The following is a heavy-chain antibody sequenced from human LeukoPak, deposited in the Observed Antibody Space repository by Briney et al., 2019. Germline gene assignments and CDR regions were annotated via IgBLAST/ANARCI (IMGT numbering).Heavy chain of an antibody. D-gene: IGHD6-13*01. CDR3: SRESGYIRCWYVGNWFET. V-gene: IGHV4-39*02. Sequence: SETLSLTRTVSGGSISSSSYYWGWVRQPPGKGMEWHESIYYSGSTYYNPPFKSRVTISVATSKNPFSIKLRAVTAPAPALFLCSRESGYIRCWYVGNWFETSGPRALVTVSS. CDR1: GGSISSSSYY. J-gene: IGHJ5*02. CDR2: IYYSGST.